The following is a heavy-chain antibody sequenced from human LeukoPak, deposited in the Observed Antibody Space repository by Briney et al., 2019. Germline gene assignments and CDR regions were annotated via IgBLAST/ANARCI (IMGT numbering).Heavy chain of an antibody. CDR3: ARPEGYGNYDRYAFDI. CDR1: GGSFSGYY. V-gene: IGHV4-59*08. J-gene: IGHJ3*02. D-gene: IGHD4-11*01. CDR2: IYYSGST. Sequence: PSETLSLTCAVYGGSFSGYYWSWIRQPPGKGLEWIGYIYYSGSTNYNPSLKSRVTISVDTSKNQFSLKLSSVTAADTAVYYCARPEGYGNYDRYAFDIWGQGTMVTVSS.